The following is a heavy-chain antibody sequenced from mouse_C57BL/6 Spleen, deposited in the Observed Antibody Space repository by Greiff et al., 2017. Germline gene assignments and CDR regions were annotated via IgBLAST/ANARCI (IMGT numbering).Heavy chain of an antibody. V-gene: IGHV1-42*01. CDR1: GYSFTGYY. CDR3: ARREGYDYQYFDV. Sequence: EVKLMESGPELVKPGASVKISCKASGYSFTGYYMNWVKQSPEKSLEWIGEINPSTGGTTYNQKFKAKATLTVDKSSSTAYMQLKSLTSEDSAVYYCARREGYDYQYFDVWGTGTTVTVSS. J-gene: IGHJ1*03. CDR2: INPSTGGT. D-gene: IGHD2-4*01.